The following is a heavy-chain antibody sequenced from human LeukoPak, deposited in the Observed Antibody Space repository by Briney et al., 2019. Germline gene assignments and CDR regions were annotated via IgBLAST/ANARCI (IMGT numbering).Heavy chain of an antibody. CDR3: ARDRYGGGNSEGGFGY. CDR2: IISTSSYI. Sequence: PGGSLRLTCAASGFTFSSYSMNWVRQAPGKGLEWVSSIISTSSYIYYADSVKGRFTISRDNAKNSLYLQMNSLRAEDTAVYYCARDRYGGGNSEGGFGYWGQGTLVTVSS. CDR1: GFTFSSYS. J-gene: IGHJ4*02. V-gene: IGHV3-21*01. D-gene: IGHD4-23*01.